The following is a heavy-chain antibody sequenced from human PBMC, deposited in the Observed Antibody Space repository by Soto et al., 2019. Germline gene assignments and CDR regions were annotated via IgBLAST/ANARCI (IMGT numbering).Heavy chain of an antibody. D-gene: IGHD3-3*02. Sequence: QVQLQESGPGLVKPSATLSLTCTVSGGSLSSHYWSGIRQSPGKGLEWIGYIYFTGYTNYNPSLKNRVTISVDTSKSQFSLSLNSGTAADTAVYYCATLAMTSPKVVDYWGQGTLVSVSS. CDR2: IYFTGYT. CDR3: ATLAMTSPKVVDY. J-gene: IGHJ4*02. CDR1: GGSLSSHY. V-gene: IGHV4-59*11.